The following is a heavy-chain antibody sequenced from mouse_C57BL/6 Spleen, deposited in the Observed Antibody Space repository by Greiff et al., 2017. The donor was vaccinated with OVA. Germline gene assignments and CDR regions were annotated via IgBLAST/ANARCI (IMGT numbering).Heavy chain of an antibody. V-gene: IGHV1-12*01. CDR3: ARNYDDSYYYAMDY. Sequence: LQQSGAELVRPGASVKMSCKASGYTFTSYNMHWVKQTPRQGLEWIGAIHPGNGDTSYNPKFKGKATLTVDKSSSTAYMQLSSLTSEDSAVYFCARNYDDSYYYAMDYWGQGTSVTVSS. CDR2: IHPGNGDT. J-gene: IGHJ4*01. D-gene: IGHD2-13*01. CDR1: GYTFTSYN.